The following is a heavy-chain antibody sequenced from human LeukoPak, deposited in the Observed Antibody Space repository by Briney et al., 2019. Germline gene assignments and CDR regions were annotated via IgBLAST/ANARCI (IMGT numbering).Heavy chain of an antibody. D-gene: IGHD3-22*01. V-gene: IGHV3-66*01. CDR2: IYSGGST. CDR1: GFTVSSNY. J-gene: IGHJ4*02. Sequence: GGSLRLSCAASGFTVSSNYMSWVRQAPGKGLEWVSVIYSGGSTYYADSVKGRLTISRDNSKNTLYLQMNSLRAEDTAVYYCARWTRDYDSSGYLSHWGQGTLVTVSS. CDR3: ARWTRDYDSSGYLSH.